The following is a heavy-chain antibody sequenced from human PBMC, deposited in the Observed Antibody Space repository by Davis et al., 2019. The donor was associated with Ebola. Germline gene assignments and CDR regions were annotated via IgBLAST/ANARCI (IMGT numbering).Heavy chain of an antibody. CDR1: GYPFTDFA. CDR2: ITTNTASP. D-gene: IGHD3-16*01. CDR3: ARGMGELALN. J-gene: IGHJ4*02. Sequence: ASVKVSCKASGYPFTDFAINWLRQAPGQKFEWLVWITTNTASPTYARGFSERFVFSLDTSVNTAFLQINNLRAEDTAIYYCARGMGELALNWGQGTLVTVSS. V-gene: IGHV7-4-1*02.